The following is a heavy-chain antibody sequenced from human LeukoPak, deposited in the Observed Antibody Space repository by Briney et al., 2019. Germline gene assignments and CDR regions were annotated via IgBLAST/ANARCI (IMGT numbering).Heavy chain of an antibody. D-gene: IGHD4-23*01. CDR1: GGSISSYY. CDR2: IYYSGNT. J-gene: IGHJ4*02. CDR3: ARGSLLYYFDY. Sequence: KASETLSLTCTVSGGSISSYYWSWIRQPPGKGLEWIGYIYYSGNTNYNPSLKSRVTISVDTSKNQFSLKLNSVTAADTAVYYCARGSLLYYFDYWGQGALVTVSS. V-gene: IGHV4-59*08.